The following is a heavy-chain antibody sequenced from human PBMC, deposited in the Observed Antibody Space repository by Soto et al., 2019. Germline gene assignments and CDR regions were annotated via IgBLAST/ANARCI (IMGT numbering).Heavy chain of an antibody. J-gene: IGHJ4*02. CDR1: GYTFTSYG. CDR2: ISAYNGNT. V-gene: IGHV1-18*04. D-gene: IGHD1-26*01. Sequence: QVQLVQSGAEVKKPGASVKVSCKASGYTFTSYGISWVRQAPGQGLEWKGWISAYNGNTNYAQKLQGRVTMTTHTSTSTAYMELRSLRSDDTAVYYCARASIVGATYRAAYYFDYWGQGTLVTVSS. CDR3: ARASIVGATYRAAYYFDY.